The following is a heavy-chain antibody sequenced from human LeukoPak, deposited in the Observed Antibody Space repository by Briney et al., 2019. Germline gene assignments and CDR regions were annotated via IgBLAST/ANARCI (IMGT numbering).Heavy chain of an antibody. Sequence: SETLSLTCTISGGSISSLYWSWIRQPPGKGLEWIGSIYYSGGTNYNPSIKSRVTISLDTSKIQFSLKLNSVTAADTAVYYCARWQYTISSGWFDPWGQGTLVTVSS. CDR1: GGSISSLY. D-gene: IGHD6-6*01. J-gene: IGHJ5*02. CDR3: ARWQYTISSGWFDP. V-gene: IGHV4-59*08. CDR2: IYYSGGT.